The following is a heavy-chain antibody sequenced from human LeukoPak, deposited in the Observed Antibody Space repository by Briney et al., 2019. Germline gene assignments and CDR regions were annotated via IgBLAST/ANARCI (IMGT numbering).Heavy chain of an antibody. Sequence: SETLSLTCAVSGGSISSGSYSWSWIRQPPGKGLEWIGYLYYTGSTYYNPSLKSRVTISVDTSKNQCSLKLSSVTAADTAVYYCARGGDSSSGYYYYYMDVWGKGTTVTVSS. V-gene: IGHV4-30-4*07. CDR3: ARGGDSSSGYYYYYMDV. CDR1: GGSISSGSYS. CDR2: LYYTGST. J-gene: IGHJ6*03. D-gene: IGHD6-6*01.